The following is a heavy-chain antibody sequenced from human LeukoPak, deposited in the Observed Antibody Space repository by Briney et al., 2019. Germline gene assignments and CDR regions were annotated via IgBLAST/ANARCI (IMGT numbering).Heavy chain of an antibody. CDR1: GFTFSSYW. J-gene: IGHJ4*02. Sequence: GESLKISCAASGFTFSSYWMHWVRQAPGKGLVWVSRIISDGSSTSCADSVKGRFTISRDNAKNTLFLQMNSLRAEDTAVYYCARARFGWNDVLGIDYWGQGSLVTVSS. V-gene: IGHV3-74*01. CDR2: IISDGSST. CDR3: ARARFGWNDVLGIDY. D-gene: IGHD1-1*01.